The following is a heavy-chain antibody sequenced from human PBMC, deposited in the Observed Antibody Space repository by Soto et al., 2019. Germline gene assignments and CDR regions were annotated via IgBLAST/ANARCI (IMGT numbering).Heavy chain of an antibody. CDR3: ASGVFGVVSGYYYYMDV. CDR2: IIPILGIA. D-gene: IGHD3-3*01. Sequence: QVQLVQSGAEVKKPGSSVKVSCKASGGTFSSYTISWVRQAPGQGLEWMGRIIPILGIANYAQKFQGRVTITADKSTSTAYMELSSLRSEDTAVYYCASGVFGVVSGYYYYMDVWGKGTTVTVSS. J-gene: IGHJ6*03. V-gene: IGHV1-69*02. CDR1: GGTFSSYT.